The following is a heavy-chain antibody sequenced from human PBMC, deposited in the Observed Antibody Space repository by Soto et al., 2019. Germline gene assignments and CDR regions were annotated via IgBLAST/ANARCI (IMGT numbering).Heavy chain of an antibody. Sequence: SETLSLTCTVSGGSISSYYWSWVRQPPGKGLEWIGYIYYSGSTNYNPSLRSRVTISVDTSMNQFSLKLSSVTAADTAVYYCARDVGSGWHFDYWGQGTLVTVSS. V-gene: IGHV4-59*01. CDR1: GGSISSYY. J-gene: IGHJ4*02. CDR2: IYYSGST. CDR3: ARDVGSGWHFDY. D-gene: IGHD6-19*01.